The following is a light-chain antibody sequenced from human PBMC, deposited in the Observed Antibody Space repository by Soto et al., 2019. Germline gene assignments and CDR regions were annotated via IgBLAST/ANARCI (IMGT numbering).Light chain of an antibody. CDR3: AAGDDSLRAVV. CDR1: RSNIGSNL. V-gene: IGLV1-44*01. J-gene: IGLJ2*01. Sequence: QSVLTQSPSVSVTPGQRVTISGSGSRSNIGSNLVSWYQQLPGTAPTLLIWRNHQRPSGVTDRFSGSKSGTSASLAISGPQSEDEGDYYWAAGDDSLRAVVFGGGTKLTVL. CDR2: RNH.